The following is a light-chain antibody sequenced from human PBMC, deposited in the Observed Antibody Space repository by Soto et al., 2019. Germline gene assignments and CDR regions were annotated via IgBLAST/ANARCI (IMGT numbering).Light chain of an antibody. CDR1: QSTSSY. J-gene: IGKJ4*01. CDR2: PAS. CDR3: QQYNSYFLT. V-gene: IGKV1-5*03. Sequence: DILMTQSPATLSASVGDRVPLPWVASQSTSSYLAWYQQKPGKAPKLLIYPASSLDNGVPSRFSGSGSGTEFSLTIIRLQPDDFATYYCQQYNSYFLTFGGGTKVDIK.